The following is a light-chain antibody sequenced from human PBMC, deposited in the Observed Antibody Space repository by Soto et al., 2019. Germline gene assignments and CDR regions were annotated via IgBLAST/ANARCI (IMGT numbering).Light chain of an antibody. CDR1: SSDVGGYNY. CDR2: DVS. CDR3: SSYTTGSTLR. J-gene: IGLJ2*01. V-gene: IGLV2-14*01. Sequence: QSALTQPASVSGSPGQSITISCTGTSSDVGGYNYVSWYQQHPGKAPKLMIYDVSSRPSGVSNRFSGSKSGNTASLTISGLQAEDEADYYCSSYTTGSTLRFGGGTKLTVL.